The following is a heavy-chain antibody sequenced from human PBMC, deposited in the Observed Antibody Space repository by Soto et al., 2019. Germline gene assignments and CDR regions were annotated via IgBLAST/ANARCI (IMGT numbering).Heavy chain of an antibody. CDR3: ARDYGDPKTYYFDY. Sequence: QVQLVESGGGVVQPGRSLRLSCAASGFTFSSYGMHWVRQAPGKGLEWVAVIWYDGSNKYYADSVKGRFTISRDNSKNTLYLQMNSLRAEDTAVYYCARDYGDPKTYYFDYWGLGTLVTVSS. CDR1: GFTFSSYG. D-gene: IGHD4-17*01. J-gene: IGHJ4*02. CDR2: IWYDGSNK. V-gene: IGHV3-33*01.